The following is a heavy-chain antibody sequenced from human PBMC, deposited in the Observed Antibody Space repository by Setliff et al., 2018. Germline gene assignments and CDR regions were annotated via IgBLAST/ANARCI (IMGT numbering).Heavy chain of an antibody. V-gene: IGHV4-31*03. Sequence: SETLSLTCTVSGGSISSGGYYWSWIRQHPGKGLEWIGYIYYSGSTYYNPSLKSRVTKSVDTSKNQFSLKLSSVTAADTAVYYCARDRRIVGARHAFDIWGQGTMVTVSS. CDR1: GGSISSGGYY. J-gene: IGHJ3*02. D-gene: IGHD1-26*01. CDR3: ARDRRIVGARHAFDI. CDR2: IYYSGST.